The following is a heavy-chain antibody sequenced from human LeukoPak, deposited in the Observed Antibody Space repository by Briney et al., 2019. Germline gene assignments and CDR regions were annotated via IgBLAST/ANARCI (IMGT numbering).Heavy chain of an antibody. V-gene: IGHV3-48*03. CDR3: ARRGGSSGNY. J-gene: IGHJ4*02. CDR2: ISSSGSPI. CDR1: GFTFSNYE. Sequence: GGSLRLSCAASGFTFSNYEMNWVRQAQGKGLEWISYISSSGSPIYYADSVRGRFTISRDDAKNSLFLRMSSLRVEDTAVYYCARRGGSSGNYWGQGTLVTVSS. D-gene: IGHD1-26*01.